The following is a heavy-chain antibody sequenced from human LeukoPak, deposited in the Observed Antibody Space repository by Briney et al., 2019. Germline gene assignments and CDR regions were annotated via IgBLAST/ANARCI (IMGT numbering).Heavy chain of an antibody. V-gene: IGHV3-11*01. Sequence: GGSLRLSCAASGFTFSDYYMSWIRQAPGKGLEWVSYISSSGSTIYYADSVKGRFTISRDNAKNSLYLQMNSLRAEDTAVYYCARDKEGGYSNDAFDIWGQGTMVTVSS. CDR2: ISSSGSTI. CDR1: GFTFSDYY. J-gene: IGHJ3*02. D-gene: IGHD5-18*01. CDR3: ARDKEGGYSNDAFDI.